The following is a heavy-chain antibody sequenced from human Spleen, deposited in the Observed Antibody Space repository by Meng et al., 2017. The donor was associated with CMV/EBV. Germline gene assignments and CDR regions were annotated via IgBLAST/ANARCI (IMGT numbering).Heavy chain of an antibody. V-gene: IGHV1-69*04. D-gene: IGHD3-22*01. CDR2: IIPMLDVA. J-gene: IGHJ6*02. CDR1: GGTFSSFT. CDR3: AREWGGYYDSSGSDYYYGMDV. Sequence: SVQVSCKASGGTFSSFTINWVRQAPGQGLEWMGTIIPMLDVAYYAQKFQGGVTISADISTSTAYMDLSSLTSEDTAVYYCAREWGGYYDSSGSDYYYGMDVWGQGTTVTVSS.